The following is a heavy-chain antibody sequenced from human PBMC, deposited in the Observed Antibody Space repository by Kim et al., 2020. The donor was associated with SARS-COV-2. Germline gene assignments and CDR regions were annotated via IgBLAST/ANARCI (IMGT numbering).Heavy chain of an antibody. J-gene: IGHJ4*02. D-gene: IGHD5-18*01. Sequence: GGSLRLSCAASGFTFSTYTLNWVRQAPGKGLQWVSSIGGSGNYIYYADSMKGRLTISRDNGKNTLYLQINSLRAEDTAVYYCARETGAYSNYFDYWGQGTRVTVSS. CDR2: IGGSGNYI. V-gene: IGHV3-21*06. CDR1: GFTFSTYT. CDR3: ARETGAYSNYFDY.